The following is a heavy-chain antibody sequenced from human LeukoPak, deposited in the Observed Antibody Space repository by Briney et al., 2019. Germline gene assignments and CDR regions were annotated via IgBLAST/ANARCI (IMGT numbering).Heavy chain of an antibody. J-gene: IGHJ5*02. CDR2: IIPSGGGT. V-gene: IGHV1-46*01. CDR1: GYTFSTYY. D-gene: IGHD6-19*01. CDR3: AREAVAGDNWFDP. Sequence: ASVKVSCKASGYTFSTYYMHWVRQAPGQGLEWMGIIIPSGGGTNYAQSFQGRVTMTRDTSSSTVYMELSSLRSEDTAVYYCAREAVAGDNWFDPWGQGTLVTVSS.